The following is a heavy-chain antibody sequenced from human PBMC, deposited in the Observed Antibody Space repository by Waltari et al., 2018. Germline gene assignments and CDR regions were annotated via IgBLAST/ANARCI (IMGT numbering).Heavy chain of an antibody. CDR3: ARLSPHDYGDYWGTEWYFDL. Sequence: QVQLQESGPGLVKPSETLSLTCAVSGYSISSGYYWGWIRQPPGKGLEWIGSIYHSGSTYYNPSLKSRVTISVDTSKNQFSLKLSSVTAAVTAVYYCARLSPHDYGDYWGTEWYFDLWGRGTLVTVSS. CDR1: GYSISSGYY. D-gene: IGHD4-17*01. CDR2: IYHSGST. J-gene: IGHJ2*01. V-gene: IGHV4-38-2*01.